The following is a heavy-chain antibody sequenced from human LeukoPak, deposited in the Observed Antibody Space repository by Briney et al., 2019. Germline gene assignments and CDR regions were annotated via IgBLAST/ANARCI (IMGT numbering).Heavy chain of an antibody. CDR1: GFTFSSYT. Sequence: PGGSLRLSCAAAGFTFSSYTMAWVRQTPGKGLEWVSSISSSGAYIDFAASLKGRFTVSRDNAKNSLYLQMNSLRGDDTAVYYFARDGEFGPSNNCPPDYHYYYMDVWGRGTTVTVSS. CDR2: ISSSGAYI. D-gene: IGHD2-2*01. V-gene: IGHV3-21*01. J-gene: IGHJ6*03. CDR3: ARDGEFGPSNNCPPDYHYYYMDV.